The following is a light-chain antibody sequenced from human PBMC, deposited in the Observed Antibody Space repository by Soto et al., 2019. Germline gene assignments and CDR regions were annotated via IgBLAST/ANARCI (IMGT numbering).Light chain of an antibody. CDR2: GAS. V-gene: IGKV3-20*01. CDR1: QSISSSY. J-gene: IGKJ4*01. Sequence: EIVLTQSPGTLSLSPGEGATLSCRASQSISSSYLAWYQQRPGQAPRLFIYGASRRGTGIPDRFSGSGSGTDFTLTISRLQAEDFAVYYCKHYGSSLTFGGGTTVEIK. CDR3: KHYGSSLT.